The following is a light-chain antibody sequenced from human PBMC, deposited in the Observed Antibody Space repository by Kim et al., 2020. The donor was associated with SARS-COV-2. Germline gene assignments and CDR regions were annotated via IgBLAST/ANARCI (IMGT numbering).Light chain of an antibody. J-gene: IGLJ2*01. CDR2: QDT. Sequence: VPESPGQTATIACSRDKVGNKYVGWYQQMPGQSPLLVMYQDTERPAGIPERFAVSTSGNTATLTISGTQAMDEANYYCRAWDSSTVFGGGTQLTVL. V-gene: IGLV3-1*01. CDR3: RAWDSSTV. CDR1: KVGNKY.